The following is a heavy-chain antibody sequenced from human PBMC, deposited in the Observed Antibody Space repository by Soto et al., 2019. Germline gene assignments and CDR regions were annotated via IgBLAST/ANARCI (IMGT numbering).Heavy chain of an antibody. CDR3: ARGGFQARSGGMDV. V-gene: IGHV1-3*01. D-gene: IGHD3-10*01. J-gene: IGHJ6*02. CDR1: GYTFTSYA. CDR2: INAGNGNT. Sequence: QVQLVQSGAEVKKPGASVKVSCKASGYTFTSYAMHWVRQAAGQRLEWMGWINAGNGNTKYSQKFQGRVTITRDTSASTAYMELSSLRSEDTAVYYCARGGFQARSGGMDVWGQGTTVTVSS.